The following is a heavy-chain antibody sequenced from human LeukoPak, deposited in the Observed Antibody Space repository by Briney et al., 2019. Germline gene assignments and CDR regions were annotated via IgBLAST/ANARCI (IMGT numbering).Heavy chain of an antibody. J-gene: IGHJ4*02. D-gene: IGHD2-2*01. Sequence: GGSLRLSCAASGFTFSNYAMTWVRQAPGKGLEWVSAIYSGGTTYYADSVKGRFTISRDNSKNMLYLLMNHLRAEDTAMYHCTRQTGESTNFDNWGQGTLVTVSS. CDR2: IYSGGTT. CDR3: TRQTGESTNFDN. CDR1: GFTFSNYA. V-gene: IGHV3-66*04.